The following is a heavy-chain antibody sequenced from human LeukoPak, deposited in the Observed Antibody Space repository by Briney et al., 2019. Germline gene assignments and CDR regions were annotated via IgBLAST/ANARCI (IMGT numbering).Heavy chain of an antibody. CDR2: INSSGSTI. J-gene: IGHJ4*02. CDR3: ARETRTAAGTVSFDY. D-gene: IGHD6-13*01. V-gene: IGHV3-11*01. Sequence: GGSLRLSCAASGFTFSDYYMSWVRQAPGKGLEWVSYINSSGSTIYYADSVKGRFTISRDNAKNSLYLQMNSLRAEDTAVYYCARETRTAAGTVSFDYWGQGTLVTVSS. CDR1: GFTFSDYY.